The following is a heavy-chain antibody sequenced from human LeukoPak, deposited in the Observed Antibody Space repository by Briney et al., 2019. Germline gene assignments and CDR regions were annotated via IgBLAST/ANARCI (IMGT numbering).Heavy chain of an antibody. D-gene: IGHD6-19*01. CDR3: ARDGGSDQYYFDN. CDR2: ISYSGNT. CDR1: GASISRPYW. J-gene: IGHJ4*02. V-gene: IGHV4-4*02. Sequence: SGTLSLTCGVSGASISRPYWWIWVRQPPGKGLEWIAEISYSGNTHYNPSLKSRVIISLDKSKNLVFLKLNSVTAADTAMYYCARDGGSDQYYFDNWGQGTLVTVSS.